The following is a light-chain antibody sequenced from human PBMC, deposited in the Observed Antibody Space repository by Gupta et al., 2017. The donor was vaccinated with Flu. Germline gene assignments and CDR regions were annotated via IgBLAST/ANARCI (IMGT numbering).Light chain of an antibody. V-gene: IGKV1-5*03. CDR2: KAS. J-gene: IGKJ1*01. Sequence: GDRVTITCRASQSISSWLAWYQQKPGKAPKLLIYKASSLQSGVPSRFSGSGSGAEFTLTITSLQPDDFATYYCLQYNSYPWTFGQGTKVEIK. CDR1: QSISSW. CDR3: LQYNSYPWT.